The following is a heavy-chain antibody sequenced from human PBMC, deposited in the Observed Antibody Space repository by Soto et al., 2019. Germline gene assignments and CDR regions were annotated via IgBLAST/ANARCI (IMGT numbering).Heavy chain of an antibody. V-gene: IGHV3-15*01. CDR1: GFTFSNAW. Sequence: PGGSLRLSCAASGFTFSNAWMSWVRQAPGKGLEWVGRIKSKTDGGTTDYAAPVKGRFTISRDDAKNTLYLQMNSLKTEDTAVDYWTTAVGSGYREAAFDIWGQGTMVTVSS. D-gene: IGHD3-22*01. CDR3: TTAVGSGYREAAFDI. CDR2: IKSKTDGGTT. J-gene: IGHJ3*02.